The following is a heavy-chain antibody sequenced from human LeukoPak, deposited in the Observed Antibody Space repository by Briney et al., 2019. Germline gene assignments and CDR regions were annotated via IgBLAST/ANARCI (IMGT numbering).Heavy chain of an antibody. CDR2: ISYDGTNK. D-gene: IGHD3-10*01. Sequence: TGGSLRLSCAASGFTFSSYGMHWVRQAPGKGLEWVVLISYDGTNKYYADSVRGRFTISRDNSKNTLYLQMNSLRTEDTAAYYCAKDYFGSGNYPYYFDYWGQGTLVTVSS. J-gene: IGHJ4*02. CDR3: AKDYFGSGNYPYYFDY. V-gene: IGHV3-30*18. CDR1: GFTFSSYG.